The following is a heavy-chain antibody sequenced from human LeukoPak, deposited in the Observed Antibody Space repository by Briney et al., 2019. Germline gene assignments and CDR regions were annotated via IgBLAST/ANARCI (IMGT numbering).Heavy chain of an antibody. CDR3: ARGDIVVVPAAIQYSYYYMDV. CDR2: IIPIFGTA. J-gene: IGHJ6*03. D-gene: IGHD2-2*02. V-gene: IGHV1-69*05. CDR1: GGTFSSYA. Sequence: ASVKVSFKASGGTFSSYAISWVRQAPGQGLEWMGGIIPIFGTANYAQKFQGRVTITTDESTSTAYMELSSLRSEDTAVYYCARGDIVVVPAAIQYSYYYMDVWGKGTTVTVSS.